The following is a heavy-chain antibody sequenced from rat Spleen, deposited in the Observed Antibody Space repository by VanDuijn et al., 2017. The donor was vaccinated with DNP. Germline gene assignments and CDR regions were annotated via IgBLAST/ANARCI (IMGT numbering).Heavy chain of an antibody. D-gene: IGHD3-8*01. CDR1: GYSITNNY. CDR3: VRGHPPRGFDY. J-gene: IGHJ2*01. Sequence: EVQLQESGSGLVKPSQSLSLTCSVTGYSITNNYWGWIRQFPGNKVEYIGHISYSGRTSYNPSLTGRISITRDTSKNQFFLQLNSVTTEDTATYYSVRGHPPRGFDYWGQGVMVTVSS. CDR2: ISYSGRT. V-gene: IGHV3-1*01.